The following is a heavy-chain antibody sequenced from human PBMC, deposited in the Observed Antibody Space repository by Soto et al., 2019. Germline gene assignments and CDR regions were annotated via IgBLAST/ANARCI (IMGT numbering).Heavy chain of an antibody. CDR1: GFTFSTYV. V-gene: IGHV3-30-3*01. CDR2: ISHDGSDK. Sequence: HPGGSLRLSCAASGFTFSTYVIHWVRQAPGKGLEWVAAISHDGSDKYYRDSVRGRFTISRDNSKNTLNLQMNTLRPEDTAMYYCAREIRGSGGMDVWGQGTTVTVSS. D-gene: IGHD3-10*01. J-gene: IGHJ6*02. CDR3: AREIRGSGGMDV.